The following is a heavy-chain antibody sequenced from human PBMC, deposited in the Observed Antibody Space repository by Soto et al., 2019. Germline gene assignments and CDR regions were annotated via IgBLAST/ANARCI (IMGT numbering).Heavy chain of an antibody. J-gene: IGHJ2*01. V-gene: IGHV3-23*01. CDR1: GFTFNTYA. CDR3: AAPRRSAGWYFDL. D-gene: IGHD3-3*01. CDR2: IIGSGGST. Sequence: GGSLRLSCAASGFTFNTYAMTWVRQAPGKGLEWVSRIIGSGGSTYYADSVKGRFTISRDNSKNTPYLQMNSLRVEDTAVYYCAAPRRSAGWYFDLWGRGTLVTVSS.